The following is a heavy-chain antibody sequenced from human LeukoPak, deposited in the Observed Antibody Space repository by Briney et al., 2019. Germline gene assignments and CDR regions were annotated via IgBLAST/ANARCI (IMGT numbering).Heavy chain of an antibody. CDR2: INPGDSET. Sequence: GESLQISCKGSGSHFANSRIGWVRQMPGKGLEWMGSINPGDSETAYSPSFKGQVTILVDKSTTTAYLQWSSLEVSDTAIYYCTRHGDGFRYWGQGTLVTISS. J-gene: IGHJ4*02. CDR3: TRHGDGFRY. CDR1: GSHFANSR. D-gene: IGHD2-21*02. V-gene: IGHV5-51*01.